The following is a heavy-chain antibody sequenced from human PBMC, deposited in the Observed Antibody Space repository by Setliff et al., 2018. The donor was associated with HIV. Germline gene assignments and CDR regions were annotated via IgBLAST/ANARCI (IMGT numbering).Heavy chain of an antibody. J-gene: IGHJ3*02. V-gene: IGHV4-4*07. CDR1: GHSISGYY. CDR3: ASDRIEFVAEDPHDVFDI. Sequence: PSETLSLTCSVSGHSISGYYWSWIRQPAGRGLEWIGRIHTSGNTNYNPSLRGRVTMSVDMSKNQFSLKLTSVSAADTAVYYCASDRIEFVAEDPHDVFDIWAEGHWSPSPQ. CDR2: IHTSGNT. D-gene: IGHD5-12*01.